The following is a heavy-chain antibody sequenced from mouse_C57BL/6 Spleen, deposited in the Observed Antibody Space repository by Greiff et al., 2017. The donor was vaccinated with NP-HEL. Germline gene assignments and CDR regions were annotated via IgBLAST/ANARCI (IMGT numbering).Heavy chain of an antibody. CDR2: IDPSDSYT. CDR3: ARGGSSSPYAMDY. V-gene: IGHV1-50*01. Sequence: QVQLKQPGAELVKPGASVKLSCKASGYTFTSYWMQWVKQRPGQGLEWIGEIDPSDSYTNYNQKFKGKATLTVDTSSSTAYMQLSSLTSEDSAVYYCARGGSSSPYAMDYWGQGTSVTVSS. D-gene: IGHD1-1*01. CDR1: GYTFTSYW. J-gene: IGHJ4*01.